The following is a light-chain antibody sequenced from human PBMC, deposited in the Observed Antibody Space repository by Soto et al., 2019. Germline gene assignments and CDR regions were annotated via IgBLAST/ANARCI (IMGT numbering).Light chain of an antibody. CDR3: QQCAHSPLT. V-gene: IGKV3-20*01. J-gene: IGKJ4*01. CDR1: QSVSSSY. Sequence: EIVLTQSPGTLSLSPGERATLSCRASQSVSSSYLAWYQQKPGQAPRLLIDDASRRATGIPDRFSGSGSGTDFTLTISRLEPEDFAVYYCQQCAHSPLTFGGGTKVEIK. CDR2: DAS.